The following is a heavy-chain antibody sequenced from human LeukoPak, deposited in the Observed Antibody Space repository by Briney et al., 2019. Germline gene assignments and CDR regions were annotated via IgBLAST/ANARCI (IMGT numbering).Heavy chain of an antibody. CDR3: ARAVRLERSLDY. V-gene: IGHV3-30*04. Sequence: GRSLRLSCAASGFTFSSYAMHWVRQAPGKGLEWVAVISYDGSNKYYADSVKGRFTISRDNSKNTLHLQMNSLRAEDTAVYYCARAVRLERSLDYWGQGTLVTVSS. CDR1: GFTFSSYA. J-gene: IGHJ4*02. D-gene: IGHD1-1*01. CDR2: ISYDGSNK.